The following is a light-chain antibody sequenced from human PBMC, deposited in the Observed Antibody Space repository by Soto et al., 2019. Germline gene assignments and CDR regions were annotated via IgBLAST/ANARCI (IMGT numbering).Light chain of an antibody. Sequence: EIVMTQSPATLSVSTGERATLSCRASQSVSNNLAWFQQKPGQAPRLLIYGSSTRATGIPARFSGRGSGTEFTITISSLQSEDFAVYYCHQYNSWPLTFGGGTKVEIK. CDR3: HQYNSWPLT. J-gene: IGKJ4*01. V-gene: IGKV3-15*01. CDR1: QSVSNN. CDR2: GSS.